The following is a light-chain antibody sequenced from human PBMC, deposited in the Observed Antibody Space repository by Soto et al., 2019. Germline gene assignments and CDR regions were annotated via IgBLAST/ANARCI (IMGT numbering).Light chain of an antibody. CDR2: DAS. V-gene: IGKV1D-12*01. CDR3: QPANSSPLP. Sequence: ESEVTGCPCSMSDSVGDTVTITCRASQGISRWLAWYQQKLGKAPKLLIYDASSLQSGVPSRFSGSGAATDFTLTITTLQPEDFAPYSGQPANSSPLPFGGGTQLDIK. J-gene: IGKJ4*01. CDR1: QGISRW.